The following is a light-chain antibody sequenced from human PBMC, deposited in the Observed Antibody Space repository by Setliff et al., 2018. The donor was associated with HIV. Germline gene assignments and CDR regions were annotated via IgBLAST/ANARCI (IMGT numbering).Light chain of an antibody. CDR3: CSYTGSGYV. CDR1: TSDISHYNF. Sequence: QSALTQPASVSASPGQSITISCTGTTSDISHYNFVSWYQQHPDSAPKLLIYEVFNRPSGVSHRFSGSKSGNTASLTISGLQAEDEADYYCCSYTGSGYVFGTGTKVTVL. V-gene: IGLV2-14*01. J-gene: IGLJ1*01. CDR2: EVF.